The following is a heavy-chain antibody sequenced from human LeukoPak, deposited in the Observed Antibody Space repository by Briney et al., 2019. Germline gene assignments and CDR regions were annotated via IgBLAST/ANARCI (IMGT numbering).Heavy chain of an antibody. CDR2: ISGSGGST. Sequence: GGSLRLSCAASRSTFSSYAVSWVCQARGKGLEWVSAISGSGGSTYYADSVKGRFTISRDSSKNTLYLQMNSLRAEDTAVYYCAKSIVGAVYNWFDPWGQGTPVTVSS. D-gene: IGHD1-26*01. CDR3: AKSIVGAVYNWFDP. CDR1: RSTFSSYA. J-gene: IGHJ5*02. V-gene: IGHV3-23*01.